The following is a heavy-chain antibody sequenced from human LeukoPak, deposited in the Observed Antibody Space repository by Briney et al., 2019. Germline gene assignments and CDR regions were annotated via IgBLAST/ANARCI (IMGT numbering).Heavy chain of an antibody. V-gene: IGHV1-2*04. CDR3: ARDLAAAGNEVTAAIDY. CDR2: INPNSGGT. D-gene: IGHD6-13*01. Sequence: GASVKVSCKASGGTFSSYAISWVRQAPGQGLEWMGWINPNSGGTNYAQKFQGWVTMTRDTSISTAYMELSRLRSDDTAVYYCARDLAAAGNEVTAAIDYWGQGTLVTVSS. J-gene: IGHJ4*02. CDR1: GGTFSSYA.